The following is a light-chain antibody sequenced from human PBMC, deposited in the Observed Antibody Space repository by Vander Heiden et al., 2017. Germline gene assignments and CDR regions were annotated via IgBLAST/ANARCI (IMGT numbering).Light chain of an antibody. CDR3: QQIYSNPRVDT. CDR2: AAS. CDR1: QSISSY. J-gene: IGKJ2*01. Sequence: DIQMTQSPSSLSASVGDRVTITCRASQSISSYLNWYQQKPGKAPKLLIYAASSLQRGVQSRFSGSGYGTDFTLTISSRQPEDFATYYCQQIYSNPRVDTFGQGTKLEIK. V-gene: IGKV1-39*01.